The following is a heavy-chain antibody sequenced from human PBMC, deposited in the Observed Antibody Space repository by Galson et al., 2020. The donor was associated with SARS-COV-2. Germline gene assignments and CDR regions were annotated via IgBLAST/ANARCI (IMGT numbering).Heavy chain of an antibody. CDR2: IYHGDSDT. CDR3: ARRLWFGELNFDY. J-gene: IGHJ4*02. CDR1: GYGLTNYW. Sequence: GESLKISCEGSGYGLTNYWIGWVRQMHGKGLEWMGNIYHGDSDTRYSPSFQGQVTMSVDNSISTAYLQWSSLKASDTAMYYCARRLWFGELNFDYWGQGTLVTVSS. D-gene: IGHD3-10*01. V-gene: IGHV5-51*01.